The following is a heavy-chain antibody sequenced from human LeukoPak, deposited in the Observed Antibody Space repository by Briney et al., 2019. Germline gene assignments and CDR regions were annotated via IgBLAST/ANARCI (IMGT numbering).Heavy chain of an antibody. D-gene: IGHD6-13*01. CDR1: GYTFTSYA. J-gene: IGHJ5*02. CDR3: AREVVGAAAEMYNWFDP. Sequence: ASVKVSCKASGYTFTSYAMHWVRQAPGQRLEWMGWINAGNGNTKYSQEFQGRVTITRDTSASTAYMELSSLRSEDMAVYYCAREVVGAAAEMYNWFDPWGQGTLVTVSS. CDR2: INAGNGNT. V-gene: IGHV1-3*03.